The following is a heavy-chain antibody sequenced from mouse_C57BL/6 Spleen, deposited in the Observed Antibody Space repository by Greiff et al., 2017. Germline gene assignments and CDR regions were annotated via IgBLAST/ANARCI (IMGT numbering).Heavy chain of an antibody. V-gene: IGHV5-9*01. CDR3: ARHASFITTVDYAMDY. CDR1: GFTFSSYT. Sequence: DVMLVESGGGLVKPGGSLKLSCAASGFTFSSYTMSWVRQTPEKRLEWVATLSGGGGNTYYPDSVKGRFTISRDHAKNTLYLQMSSLRSEDTALYYCARHASFITTVDYAMDYWGQGTSVTVSS. J-gene: IGHJ4*01. D-gene: IGHD1-1*01. CDR2: LSGGGGNT.